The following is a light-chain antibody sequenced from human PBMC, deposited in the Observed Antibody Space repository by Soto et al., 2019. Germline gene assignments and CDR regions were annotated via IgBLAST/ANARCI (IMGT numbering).Light chain of an antibody. CDR3: SSYTSSNSWV. Sequence: QSALTQPASVSGSPGQSITISCTGTSSDVGGYNYVSWYQQHPGKAPKLMIYEVSNRPSGVSNRFSGSKSGNTASLTISGLQAEDEADYYCSSYTSSNSWVFGGGTKL. CDR2: EVS. CDR1: SSDVGGYNY. V-gene: IGLV2-14*01. J-gene: IGLJ3*02.